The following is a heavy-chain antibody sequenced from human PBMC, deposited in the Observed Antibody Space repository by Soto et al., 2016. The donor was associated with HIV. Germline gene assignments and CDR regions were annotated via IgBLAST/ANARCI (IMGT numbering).Heavy chain of an antibody. CDR2: IYISGST. CDR1: GGSISSYY. CDR3: ARGIAAAGLDY. J-gene: IGHJ4*02. D-gene: IGHD6-13*01. Sequence: QVQLQESGPGLVKPSETLSLTCTVSGGSISSYYWNWIRQPAGKGLEWIGRIYISGSTNYNPSLKSRVTISVDKSKNQFSLKLNSVTAADTAVYYCARGIAAAGLDYVGPGNPGHRLL. V-gene: IGHV4-4*07.